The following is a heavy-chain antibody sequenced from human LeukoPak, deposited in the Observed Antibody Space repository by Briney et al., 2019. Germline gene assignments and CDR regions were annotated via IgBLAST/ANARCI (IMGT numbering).Heavy chain of an antibody. CDR1: GGSFSGYY. CDR2: INHSGST. V-gene: IGHV4-34*01. Sequence: SETLSLTCAVYGGSFSGYYWSWIRQPPGKGLEWIGEINHSGSTNYNPSLKSRVTISVDTSKNQFSLKLSSVTAADTAVYYRARGRVDIGVVVAAPRDYYYGMDVWGKGTTVTVSS. D-gene: IGHD2-15*01. J-gene: IGHJ6*04. CDR3: ARGRVDIGVVVAAPRDYYYGMDV.